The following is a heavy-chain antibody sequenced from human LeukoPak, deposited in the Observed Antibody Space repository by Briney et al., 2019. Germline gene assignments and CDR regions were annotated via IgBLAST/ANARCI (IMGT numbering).Heavy chain of an antibody. Sequence: GGSLRLSCAASGFTFSNYWMHWVRQAPGKGLEWVSRINSDGSSTTYADSVKGRFTISRDNAKNTLYLQMSSLRAEDTAVYYCASQDIFDYWGQGTLVTVSS. D-gene: IGHD2-15*01. CDR2: INSDGSST. J-gene: IGHJ4*02. CDR1: GFTFSNYW. CDR3: ASQDIFDY. V-gene: IGHV3-74*01.